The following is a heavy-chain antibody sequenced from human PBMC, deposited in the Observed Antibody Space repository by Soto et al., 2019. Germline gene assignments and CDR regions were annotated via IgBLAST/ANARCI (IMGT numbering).Heavy chain of an antibody. CDR1: GGSFSGYY. D-gene: IGHD2-2*01. CDR3: ARCRLLYSTKSGWFDP. J-gene: IGHJ5*02. CDR2: INHSGST. V-gene: IGHV4-34*01. Sequence: QVQLQQWGAGLLKPSETLSLTCAVYGGSFSGYYWSWIRQPPGKGLEWIGEINHSGSTNYNPSLKSRVTISVDTSKNQFSLKLSSVTAADTAVYYCARCRLLYSTKSGWFDPWGQGTLVTVSS.